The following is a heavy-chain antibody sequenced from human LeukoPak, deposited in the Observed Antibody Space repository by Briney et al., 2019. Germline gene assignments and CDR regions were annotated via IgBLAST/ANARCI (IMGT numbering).Heavy chain of an antibody. CDR1: GYTFTSYG. J-gene: IGHJ4*02. CDR2: ISAYNGNT. Sequence: GASVKVSCKASGYTFTSYGISWVRQAPGQGLEWMGWISAYNGNTNYAQKLQGRVTMTTDTSTSTAYMEPRSLRSDDTAVYYCARESRYCGGDCYSDYWGQGTLVTVSS. CDR3: ARESRYCGGDCYSDY. D-gene: IGHD2-21*01. V-gene: IGHV1-18*01.